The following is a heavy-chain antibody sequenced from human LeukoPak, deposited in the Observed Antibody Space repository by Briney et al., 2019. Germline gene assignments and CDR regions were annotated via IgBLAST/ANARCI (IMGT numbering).Heavy chain of an antibody. V-gene: IGHV1-69*13. CDR1: GGTFSSYA. Sequence: SVKVSCKASGGTFSSYAISWVRQAPGQGLEWMGGIIPIFGTANYAQKFQSRVTITADESTSTAYMELSSLRSEDTAVYYCARGSIVVVPAAIRSNYYGMDVWGQGTTVTVSS. CDR3: ARGSIVVVPAAIRSNYYGMDV. J-gene: IGHJ6*02. D-gene: IGHD2-2*02. CDR2: IIPIFGTA.